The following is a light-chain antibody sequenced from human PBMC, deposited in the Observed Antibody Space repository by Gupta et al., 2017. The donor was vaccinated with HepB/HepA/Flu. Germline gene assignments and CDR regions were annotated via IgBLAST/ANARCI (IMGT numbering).Light chain of an antibody. J-gene: IGLJ2*01. V-gene: IGLV3-21*02. Sequence: SVLPPPPSVPVAPGGTATITWGGDNIGSKSVHWYQQKPGQAPVLVVYEDSDRPSVIPECFSGSKSANTATLTSSGVEAGDEADYYCQGGDSGGDFVVFGGGTKVIVL. CDR1: NIGSKS. CDR3: QGGDSGGDFVV. CDR2: EDS.